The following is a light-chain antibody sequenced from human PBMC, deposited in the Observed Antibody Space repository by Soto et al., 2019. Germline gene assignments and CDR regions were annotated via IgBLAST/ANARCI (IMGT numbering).Light chain of an antibody. CDR1: QSVSSN. V-gene: IGKV3-15*01. J-gene: IGKJ4*01. CDR3: QQYNNWPPRT. Sequence: EIVITLSPATLSVSPGERATLFCRASQSVSSNLAWYQQKPGQAPRLLIYGASTRATGIPARFSGSGSGTEFTLTISSLQSEDFAVYYCQQYNNWPPRTFGGGTKVDNK. CDR2: GAS.